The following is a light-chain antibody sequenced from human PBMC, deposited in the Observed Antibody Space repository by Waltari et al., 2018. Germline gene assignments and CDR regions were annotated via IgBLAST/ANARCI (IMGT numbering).Light chain of an antibody. J-gene: IGKJ2*01. CDR2: GAS. CDR1: QSMNND. V-gene: IGKV1-39*01. CDR3: EQGYVTPRT. Sequence: DIQMTQSPSSLSPSVGDRVNSTCRASQSMNNDLNWYQQKPGEAPNLLIDGASSLQSGVPSRFSGIGSGTEFTLTISSLQPEDFATYYCEQGYVTPRTFGQGTKLEI.